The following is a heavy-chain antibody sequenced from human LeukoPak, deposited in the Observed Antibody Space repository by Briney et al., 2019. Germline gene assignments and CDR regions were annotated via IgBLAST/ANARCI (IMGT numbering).Heavy chain of an antibody. CDR3: AKGSYCIDP. Sequence: RTGGSLRLSCAPSGFTFSSYAMSWVRQAPGKGLEWVSAIIGSGGNTYYAHSVKGRLTISRDHSKNTLYLQMTSLRAEDTAVYYCAKGSYCIDPWGQGTLVTVSS. J-gene: IGHJ5*02. D-gene: IGHD2-15*01. V-gene: IGHV3-23*01. CDR1: GFTFSSYA. CDR2: IIGSGGNT.